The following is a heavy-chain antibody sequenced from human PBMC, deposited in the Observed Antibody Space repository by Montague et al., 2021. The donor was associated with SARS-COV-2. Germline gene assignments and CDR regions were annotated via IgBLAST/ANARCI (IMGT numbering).Heavy chain of an antibody. CDR3: ARQGDQLLLEYWFDP. Sequence: SETLSLTSTVSGGSISSSSYYWGWIRQPPGKGLEWIGSIYYSGSTYYNPCLKSRVTISVDTSKNQFSLKLSSVTAADTAVYYCARQGDQLLLEYWFDPWGQGTLVTVSS. CDR2: IYYSGST. D-gene: IGHD2-2*01. CDR1: GGSISSSSYY. V-gene: IGHV4-39*01. J-gene: IGHJ5*02.